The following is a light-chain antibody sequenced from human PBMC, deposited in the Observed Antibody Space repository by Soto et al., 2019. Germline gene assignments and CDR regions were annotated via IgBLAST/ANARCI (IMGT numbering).Light chain of an antibody. J-gene: IGKJ4*01. CDR1: QSVSSSY. Sequence: EIVLTQSPGTLSLSPGERATLSCRASQSVSSSYLAWYQQKPGQAPRLLIYGASSRATGIPDRFSGSGSGTDYTLTISRLEPEDFALYYCQQYGSSRITFGGGTKVEIK. CDR3: QQYGSSRIT. CDR2: GAS. V-gene: IGKV3-20*01.